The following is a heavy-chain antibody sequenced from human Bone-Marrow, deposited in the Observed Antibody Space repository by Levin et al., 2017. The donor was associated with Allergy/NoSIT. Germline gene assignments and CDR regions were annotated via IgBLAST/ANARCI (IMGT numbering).Heavy chain of an antibody. V-gene: IGHV3-74*01. CDR2: IKSDGSST. CDR3: VREETGYSSGWYRDFDY. CDR1: GFTFSSYW. D-gene: IGHD6-19*01. Sequence: GGSLRLSCAASGFTFSSYWMHWVRQAPGEGLVWVSRIKSDGSSTSYADSVKGRFTISRDNAKNTLYLQMNSLRAEDTAVYFCVREETGYSSGWYRDFDYWGQGTLVTVSS. J-gene: IGHJ4*02.